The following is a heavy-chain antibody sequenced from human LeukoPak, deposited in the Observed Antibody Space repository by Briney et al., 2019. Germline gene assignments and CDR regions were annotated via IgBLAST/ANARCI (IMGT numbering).Heavy chain of an antibody. CDR1: GYTFTSYG. D-gene: IGHD6-6*01. CDR2: IIPIFGTA. CDR3: ARGQRQLVPYYYYYMDV. J-gene: IGHJ6*03. Sequence: ASVKVSCKASGYTFTSYGISWVRQAPGQGLEWMGRIIPIFGTANYAQKFQGRVTITTDESTSTAYMELSSLRSEDTAVYYCARGQRQLVPYYYYYMDVWGKGTTVTVSS. V-gene: IGHV1-69*05.